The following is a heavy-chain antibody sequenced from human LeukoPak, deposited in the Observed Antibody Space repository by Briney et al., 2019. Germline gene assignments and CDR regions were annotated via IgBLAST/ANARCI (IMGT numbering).Heavy chain of an antibody. Sequence: PGGSLRLSCAASGFTFSSYGMSWVRQAPGKGLEWVSAFSGSAGSTYYADSVKGRFTISRDNSKNMLYLQMNSLRAEDTAVYYCARSGYNRFDPWGQGTLVTVSS. CDR1: GFTFSSYG. J-gene: IGHJ5*02. V-gene: IGHV3-23*01. D-gene: IGHD5-12*01. CDR2: FSGSAGST. CDR3: ARSGYNRFDP.